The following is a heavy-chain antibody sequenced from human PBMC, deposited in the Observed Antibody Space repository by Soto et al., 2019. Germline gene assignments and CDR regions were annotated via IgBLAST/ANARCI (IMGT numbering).Heavy chain of an antibody. Sequence: SVKVSCKASGGTFSSYTISWVRQAPGQGLEWMGRIIPILGIANYAQKFQGRVTITADKSTSTAYMELSSLRSEDTAVYYCAYCSSTSCYNYYYMDVWGKGTTVTVSS. CDR2: IIPILGIA. D-gene: IGHD2-2*02. CDR3: AYCSSTSCYNYYYMDV. CDR1: GGTFSSYT. V-gene: IGHV1-69*02. J-gene: IGHJ6*03.